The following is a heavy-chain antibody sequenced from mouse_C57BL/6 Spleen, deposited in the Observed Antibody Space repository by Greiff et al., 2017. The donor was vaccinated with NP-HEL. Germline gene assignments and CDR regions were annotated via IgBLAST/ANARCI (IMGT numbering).Heavy chain of an antibody. CDR2: IDPSDSYT. CDR1: GYTFTSYW. J-gene: IGHJ4*01. V-gene: IGHV1-69*01. D-gene: IGHD6-1*01. CDR3: TRSPAGPYAMDY. Sequence: QVHVKQPGAELVMPGASVKLSCKASGYTFTSYWMHWVKQRPGQGLEWIGEIDPSDSYTNYNQKFKGKSTLTVDKSSSTAYMQLSSLTSEDSAFYYCTRSPAGPYAMDYGGQGTSLTVSS.